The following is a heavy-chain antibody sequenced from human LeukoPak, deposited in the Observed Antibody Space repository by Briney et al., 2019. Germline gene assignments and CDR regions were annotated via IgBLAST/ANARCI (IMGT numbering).Heavy chain of an antibody. CDR3: ARDAGRGYSHGTNDY. Sequence: ASVKVSCKASGYTFTGYYMHWVRQAPGQGLEWMGWINPNSGGTNYAQKFQGRVTMTRDTSISTAYMELSRLRSDDTAVYYCARDAGRGYSHGTNDYWGQGTLVTVSS. V-gene: IGHV1-2*02. J-gene: IGHJ4*02. D-gene: IGHD5-18*01. CDR1: GYTFTGYY. CDR2: INPNSGGT.